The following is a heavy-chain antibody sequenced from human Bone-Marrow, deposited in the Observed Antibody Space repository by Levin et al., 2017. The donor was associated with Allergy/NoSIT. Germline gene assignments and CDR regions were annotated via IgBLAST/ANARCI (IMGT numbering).Heavy chain of an antibody. J-gene: IGHJ5*02. CDR1: GFTISSNY. V-gene: IGHV3-53*01. CDR2: IYSGGST. D-gene: IGHD6-13*01. Sequence: PGGSLRLSCAASGFTISSNYMSWVRQAPGKGLEWVSVIYSGGSTYYADSVKGRFTISRDNSKNTLYLQMNSLRAEDTAVYYCARVMVAAAGDDWFDPWGQGTLVTVSS. CDR3: ARVMVAAAGDDWFDP.